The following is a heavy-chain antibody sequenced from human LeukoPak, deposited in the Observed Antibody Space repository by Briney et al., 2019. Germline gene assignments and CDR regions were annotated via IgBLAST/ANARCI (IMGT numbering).Heavy chain of an antibody. Sequence: GGSLRLSCAVSGFTFRNYWMSWVRQAPAKGLEWVANINEDGNKKYYADSVKGRFTISRDNAKNSLSLQMNNLRFEGTAVYYCARIDSRRTFDIWGQGTMVTVSS. CDR2: INEDGNKK. J-gene: IGHJ3*02. D-gene: IGHD1-14*01. CDR1: GFTFRNYW. CDR3: ARIDSRRTFDI. V-gene: IGHV3-7*01.